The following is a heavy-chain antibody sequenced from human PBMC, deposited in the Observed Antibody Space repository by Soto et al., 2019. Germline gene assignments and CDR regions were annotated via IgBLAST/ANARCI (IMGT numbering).Heavy chain of an antibody. CDR3: AEGYGLDNAFDI. V-gene: IGHV1-69*01. Sequence: QVQLVQSGAEVKKPGSSVKVSCKASGGTFSSYAISWVRQAPGQGLEWMGGIIPIFGTAIYAQKVQGRGMITADESTSTAYMELSSMRSEDTAVYYCAEGYGLDNAFDIWGQGTMVTVSS. J-gene: IGHJ3*02. CDR2: IIPIFGTA. CDR1: GGTFSSYA. D-gene: IGHD1-1*01.